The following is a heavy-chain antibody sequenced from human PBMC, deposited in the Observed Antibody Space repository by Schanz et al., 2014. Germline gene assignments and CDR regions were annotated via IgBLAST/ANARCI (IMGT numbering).Heavy chain of an antibody. D-gene: IGHD3-10*01. CDR1: GFTFSSYS. J-gene: IGHJ6*02. V-gene: IGHV3-23*04. Sequence: EVQLVESGGGLVQPGGSLRLSCTASGFTFSSYSMNWVRQAPGKGLEWVSAISGGGGTAYYTDSVKGRFTISRDNSKSTLYLQMNSLRAEDTAVYYCAKDGPRGSGSYSADGGMDVWGRGTTVTVSS. CDR2: ISGGGGTA. CDR3: AKDGPRGSGSYSADGGMDV.